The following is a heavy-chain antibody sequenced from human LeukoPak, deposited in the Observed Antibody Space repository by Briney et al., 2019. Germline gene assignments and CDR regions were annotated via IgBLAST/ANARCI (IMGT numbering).Heavy chain of an antibody. V-gene: IGHV4-39*01. J-gene: IGHJ5*02. CDR3: ASRHCSSTSCYTSWFDH. CDR2: IYYSGST. D-gene: IGHD2-2*02. Sequence: PSETLSLTCTVSGGSISSSSYYWGWSRQPPGKGREWMGSIYYSGSTYYNPSLKSPVTISVDTSKNQFSLKLSSVTAADTAVYYCASRHCSSTSCYTSWFDHWGQGTLVTVSS. CDR1: GGSISSSSYY.